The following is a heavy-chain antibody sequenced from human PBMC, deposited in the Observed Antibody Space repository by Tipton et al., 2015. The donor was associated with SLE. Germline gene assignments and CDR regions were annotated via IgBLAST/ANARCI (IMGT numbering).Heavy chain of an antibody. Sequence: GSLRLSCAVYGGSFSGYYWSWIRQPPGKGLEWIGEINHSGSTNYNPSLKSRVTISVDTSKNQFSLKLSSVTAADTAVYYCARGWGGTTAWGQGTLVTVSS. CDR2: INHSGST. D-gene: IGHD4-17*01. CDR3: ARGWGGTTA. V-gene: IGHV4-34*01. CDR1: GGSFSGYY. J-gene: IGHJ5*02.